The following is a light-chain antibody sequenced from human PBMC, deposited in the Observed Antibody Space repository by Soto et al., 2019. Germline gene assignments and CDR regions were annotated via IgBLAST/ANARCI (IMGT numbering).Light chain of an antibody. V-gene: IGKV1-39*01. CDR3: QQSYSTPPT. Sequence: DIQMTQSPSSLSASVGDRVTIAYQASQDISNYLHWYQQKPGKAPKLLIYAASSLQSGVPSRFSGSGSGTDFTLTISSLQPEDFATYYCQQSYSTPPTFGQVTKVDIK. CDR1: QDISNY. J-gene: IGKJ1*01. CDR2: AAS.